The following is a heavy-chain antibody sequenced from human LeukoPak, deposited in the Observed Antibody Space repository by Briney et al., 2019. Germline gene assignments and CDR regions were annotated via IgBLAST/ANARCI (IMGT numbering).Heavy chain of an antibody. CDR1: GGSISSSSYY. CDR3: AREVGYYGSGSYPFTYYYYYMDV. D-gene: IGHD3-10*01. CDR2: IYTCGST. V-gene: IGHV4-39*07. Sequence: SETLSLTCTVSGGSISSSSYYWGWIRQPPGKGLEWIGRIYTCGSTNYNPSLKSRVTMSVDTSKNQFSLKLSSVTAADTAVYYCAREVGYYGSGSYPFTYYYYYMDVWGKGTTVTISS. J-gene: IGHJ6*03.